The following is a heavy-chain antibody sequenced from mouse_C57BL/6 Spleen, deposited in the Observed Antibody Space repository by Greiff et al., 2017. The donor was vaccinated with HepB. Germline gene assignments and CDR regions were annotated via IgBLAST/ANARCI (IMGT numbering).Heavy chain of an antibody. V-gene: IGHV1-72*01. CDR1: GYTFTSYW. CDR3: ARGRTVVVGGDYFDY. CDR2: IDPNSGGT. Sequence: VKLQQPGAELVKPGASVKLSCKASGYTFTSYWMHWVKQRPGRGLEWIGRIDPNSGGTKYNEKFKSKATLTVDKPSSTAYMQLSSLTSEDSAVYYCARGRTVVVGGDYFDYWGQGTTLTVSS. J-gene: IGHJ2*01. D-gene: IGHD1-1*01.